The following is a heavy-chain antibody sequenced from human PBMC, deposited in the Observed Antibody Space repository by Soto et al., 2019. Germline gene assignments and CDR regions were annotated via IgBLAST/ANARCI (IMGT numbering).Heavy chain of an antibody. V-gene: IGHV4-31*03. J-gene: IGHJ4*02. D-gene: IGHD6-13*01. Sequence: QLQLQESGPGLVKPSQTLSLTCTVSGGSISSGGYYWSWIRQHPGKGLEWIGYIYYSGDAYYNPSLKGRVSISVDTSKNQFSLKLNSVTAADTAVYYCVGGIAAAGSDYWGQGTLVTVSS. CDR1: GGSISSGGYY. CDR2: IYYSGDA. CDR3: VGGIAAAGSDY.